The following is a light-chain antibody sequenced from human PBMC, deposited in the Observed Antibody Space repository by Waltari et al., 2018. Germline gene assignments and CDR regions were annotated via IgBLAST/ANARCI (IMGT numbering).Light chain of an antibody. CDR3: ETGGHGTWV. CDR1: SGHSSNI. Sequence: QLVLTQSPSASASLGASVKLTCTLSSGHSSNIIAWLQQRPERGPRYLMKVNSDGSHSKGDDIPGRFSGSSSGAARYLTISSLQSEDEADYYCETGGHGTWVFGGGTKLTVL. J-gene: IGLJ3*02. CDR2: VNSDGSH. V-gene: IGLV4-69*01.